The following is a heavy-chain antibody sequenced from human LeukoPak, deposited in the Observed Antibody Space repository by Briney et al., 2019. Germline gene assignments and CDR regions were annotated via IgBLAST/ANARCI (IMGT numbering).Heavy chain of an antibody. CDR2: MYHSGST. J-gene: IGHJ5*02. D-gene: IGHD2-2*01. CDR1: GGSISSSNW. V-gene: IGHV4-4*02. CDR3: ARDSGADAGWEYQLLFRRGPTWFDP. Sequence: PSDTLSLTCTVSGGSISSSNWWGWVRQRPGKGLEWIGEMYHSGSTNYNPSLKSLVTISVQKYKNQFSLKLRSVTAADAAVYYCARDSGADAGWEYQLLFRRGPTWFDPWGQGTLVTVSS.